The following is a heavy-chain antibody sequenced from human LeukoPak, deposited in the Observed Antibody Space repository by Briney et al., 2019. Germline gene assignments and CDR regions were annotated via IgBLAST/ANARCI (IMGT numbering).Heavy chain of an antibody. Sequence: GGSLRLSCTGSGFTFSGYWMHWVRQAPGKGLVWVSRINSDGSDMSYADSVKGRFTISRDNAKNTVYLQMNSLRVEDTAVYYCARDRRDGYNEKFDYWGQGTLVTVSS. J-gene: IGHJ4*02. CDR2: INSDGSDM. CDR3: ARDRRDGYNEKFDY. V-gene: IGHV3-74*01. CDR1: GFTFSGYW. D-gene: IGHD5-24*01.